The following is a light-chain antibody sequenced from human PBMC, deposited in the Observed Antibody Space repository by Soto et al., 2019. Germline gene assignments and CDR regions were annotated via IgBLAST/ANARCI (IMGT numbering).Light chain of an antibody. CDR2: DAS. CDR3: KQYNSYSST. V-gene: IGKV1-5*01. CDR1: QSISSW. Sequence: DIQMTQSPSTLSASVGDRVTITCRSSQSISSWLAWYQQKPGKAPKLLIYDASSLDSGVPSRFSGSGSGTEFTLTISSLQPDDFATYYCKQYNSYSSTFGQGTKLEIK. J-gene: IGKJ2*01.